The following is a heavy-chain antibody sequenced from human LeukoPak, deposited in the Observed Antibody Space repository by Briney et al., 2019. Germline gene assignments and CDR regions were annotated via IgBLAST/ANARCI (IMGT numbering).Heavy chain of an antibody. CDR1: GGSFSGYY. CDR3: AREEDSGSSLI. Sequence: SETLSLTCAVYGGSFSGYYWSWIRQPAGKGLEWIGRIYTSGSTNYNPSLKSRVTMSVDTSKNQFSLKLSSVTAADTAVYYCAREEDSGSSLIWGQGTMVTVSS. J-gene: IGHJ3*02. D-gene: IGHD1-26*01. V-gene: IGHV4-4*07. CDR2: IYTSGST.